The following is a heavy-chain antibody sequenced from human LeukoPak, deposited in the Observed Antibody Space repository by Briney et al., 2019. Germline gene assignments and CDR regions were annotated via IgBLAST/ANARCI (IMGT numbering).Heavy chain of an antibody. CDR1: GYSFTSYW. J-gene: IGHJ5*02. CDR3: ARRSATYYYDSSGYQNWFDP. D-gene: IGHD3-22*01. V-gene: IGHV5-51*01. Sequence: GESLKISCKGSGYSFTSYWIGWVRPLPGKGLEWMGIIYPGDSDTRYSPSFQGQVTISADKSISTAYLQWSSLKASDTAMCYCARRSATYYYDSSGYQNWFDPWGQGTLVTVSS. CDR2: IYPGDSDT.